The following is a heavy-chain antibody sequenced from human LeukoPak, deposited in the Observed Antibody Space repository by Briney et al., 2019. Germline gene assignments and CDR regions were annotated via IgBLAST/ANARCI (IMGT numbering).Heavy chain of an antibody. Sequence: ASVKVSCKASGYTFTGYYMHWVRQAPGQGLVWMGWINPNSGGTNYAQKFQGRVTMTRDTSISTAYMELSGLRSDDTAVYYCARNDYDILTGYGFGYYYMDVWGKGTTVTVS. CDR2: INPNSGGT. CDR3: ARNDYDILTGYGFGYYYMDV. D-gene: IGHD3-9*01. V-gene: IGHV1-2*02. J-gene: IGHJ6*03. CDR1: GYTFTGYY.